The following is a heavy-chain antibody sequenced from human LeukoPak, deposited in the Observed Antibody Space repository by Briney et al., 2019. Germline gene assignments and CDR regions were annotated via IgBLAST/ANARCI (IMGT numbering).Heavy chain of an antibody. CDR2: IYYSGTT. CDR1: GGSISSSPYY. D-gene: IGHD3-22*01. Sequence: PSETLSLTCTVSGGSISSSPYYWGWIRQPPGKGLEWIGSIYYSGTTHYSPSLESRVTISVDTSKNQFSLKVASVTAADTAIYYCARTLSSGYPDYFYYMDVWGKGTTVTISS. CDR3: ARTLSSGYPDYFYYMDV. J-gene: IGHJ6*03. V-gene: IGHV4-39*07.